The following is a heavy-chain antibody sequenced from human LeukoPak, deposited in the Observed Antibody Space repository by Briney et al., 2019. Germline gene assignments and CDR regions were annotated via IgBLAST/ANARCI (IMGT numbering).Heavy chain of an antibody. CDR1: GFTVSSNY. J-gene: IGHJ6*02. CDR3: ARLTDLYGDYYYGMDV. V-gene: IGHV3-53*01. CDR2: IYSGGST. Sequence: GRSLRLSCAASGFTVSSNYMSWVRQAPGKGLEWVSVIYSGGSTYYADSVKGRFTISRDNAKNSLYLQMNSLRAEDTAVYYCARLTDLYGDYYYGMDVWGQGTTVTVSS. D-gene: IGHD4-17*01.